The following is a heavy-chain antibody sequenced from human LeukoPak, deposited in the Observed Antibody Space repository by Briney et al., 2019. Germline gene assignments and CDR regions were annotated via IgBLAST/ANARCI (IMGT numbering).Heavy chain of an antibody. D-gene: IGHD3-10*01. CDR1: GGSISSYY. CDR3: ARGLLWAYYFDY. Sequence: PSETLSLTCTVSGGSISSYYWSWIRQPPGKGLEWIGYIYYSGSTNYNPSLKSRVTISVDTSKNQFSLKLSSVTAADTAVYYCARGLLWAYYFDYWGQGTLVTVSS. V-gene: IGHV4-59*01. J-gene: IGHJ4*02. CDR2: IYYSGST.